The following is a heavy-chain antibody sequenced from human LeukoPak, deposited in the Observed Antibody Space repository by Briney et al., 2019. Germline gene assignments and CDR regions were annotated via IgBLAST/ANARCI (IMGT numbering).Heavy chain of an antibody. CDR2: IYHSGNT. J-gene: IGHJ5*02. V-gene: IGHV4-38-2*01. D-gene: IGHD3-22*01. CDR3: ARAYYYDSSGYSTNWFDP. CDR1: GFSISSGYY. Sequence: SETLSLTCAVSGFSISSGYYWGCIRQPPGKGPEWIGSIYHSGNTYYNPSLKSRVTISVDTSKNQFSLKLRSVTAADTAVYYCARAYYYDSSGYSTNWFDPWGQGTLVTVSS.